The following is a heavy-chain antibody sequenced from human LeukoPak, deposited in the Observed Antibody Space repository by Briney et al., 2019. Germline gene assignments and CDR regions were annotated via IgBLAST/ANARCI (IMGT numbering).Heavy chain of an antibody. J-gene: IGHJ6*02. CDR3: ASSREYCSSTSCSPYYYYGMDV. V-gene: IGHV4-34*01. CDR1: GGSFSGYY. D-gene: IGHD2-2*01. Sequence: PSETLSLTCAVYGGSFSGYYWSLIRQPPGKGLEWIGEINHSGSTNYNPSLKSRVTISVDTSKNQFSLKLSSVTAADTAVYYCASSREYCSSTSCSPYYYYGMDVWGQGTTVTVSS. CDR2: INHSGST.